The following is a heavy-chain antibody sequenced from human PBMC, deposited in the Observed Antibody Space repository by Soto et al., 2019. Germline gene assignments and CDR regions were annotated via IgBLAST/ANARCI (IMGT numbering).Heavy chain of an antibody. CDR1: GFTFRVYA. V-gene: IGHV3-64*01. CDR3: ARRARPDFYYMDV. Sequence: EVQLAESGGGLAQPGGSRRLSVAASGFTFRVYALDWFRQAPGKGLEYVSGISSNGVGTYYANSVQGRFTISRDNSKNTVYLQMGSLRPEDMAVYYCARRARPDFYYMDVWGKGTTVTVS. D-gene: IGHD6-6*01. CDR2: ISSNGVGT. J-gene: IGHJ6*03.